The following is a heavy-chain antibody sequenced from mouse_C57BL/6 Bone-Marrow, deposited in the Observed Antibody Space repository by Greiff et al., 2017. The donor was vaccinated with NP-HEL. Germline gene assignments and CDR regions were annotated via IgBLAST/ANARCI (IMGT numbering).Heavy chain of an antibody. Sequence: EVQRVESGPGLVKPSQSLSLTCSVTGYSITSGYYWNWIRQFPGNKLEWMGYISYDGSNNYNPSLQNRISITRDTSKNQFYLKLNAVTTEDTATYYCARGRDYAMDYWGQGTSVTVSS. CDR1: GYSITSGYY. CDR3: ARGRDYAMDY. J-gene: IGHJ4*01. CDR2: ISYDGSN. V-gene: IGHV3-6*01.